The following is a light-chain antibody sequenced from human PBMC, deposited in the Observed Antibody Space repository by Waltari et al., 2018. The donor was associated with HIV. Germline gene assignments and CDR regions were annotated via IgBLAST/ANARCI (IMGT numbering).Light chain of an antibody. V-gene: IGKV3-15*01. Sequence: EAVMTQSPATLSVSPGETATLSCRASHGINNNLAWYQQKPGQAPRLLIFDTSRATGIPDRFRGSGAGTEVTLTISRLQSEDFAVYYCQQYDDWTVFGGGTKVDIK. CDR2: DT. CDR3: QQYDDWTV. J-gene: IGKJ4*01. CDR1: HGINNN.